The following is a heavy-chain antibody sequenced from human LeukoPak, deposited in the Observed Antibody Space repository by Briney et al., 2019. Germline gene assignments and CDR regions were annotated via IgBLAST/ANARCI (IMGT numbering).Heavy chain of an antibody. CDR3: ARDDGSTWLLDY. D-gene: IGHD6-13*01. CDR1: GYTFSNYA. CDR2: IIPGYGNT. Sequence: GASVKVSCKASGYTFSNYAVHWVRQAPGQSLEWMGWIIPGYGNTKYSQKFQGRVTISRDTSANTVYMELSSLRSEDTAVYCCARDDGSTWLLDYWGQGTLVTVSS. J-gene: IGHJ4*02. V-gene: IGHV1-3*01.